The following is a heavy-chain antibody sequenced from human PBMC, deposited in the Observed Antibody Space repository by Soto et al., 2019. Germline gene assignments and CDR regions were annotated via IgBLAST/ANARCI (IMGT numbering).Heavy chain of an antibody. CDR2: ISGSGGST. CDR1: GFTFSSYA. Sequence: GGSLRLSCAASGFTFSSYAMSWVRQAPGKGLEWVSAISGSGGSTYYADSVKGRFTISRDNSNNTLYLQMNSLRAEDTAVYYCARDILSGPYYYYGMDVWGQGTTVTVSS. CDR3: ARDILSGPYYYYGMDV. D-gene: IGHD1-26*01. J-gene: IGHJ6*02. V-gene: IGHV3-23*01.